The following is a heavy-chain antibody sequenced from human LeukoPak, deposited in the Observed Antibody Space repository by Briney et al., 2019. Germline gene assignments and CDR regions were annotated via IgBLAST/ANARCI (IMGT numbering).Heavy chain of an antibody. CDR2: FDPEDGET. V-gene: IGHV1-24*01. CDR1: GYTLTELS. D-gene: IGHD6-19*01. Sequence: ASVKVSCKVSGYTLTELSMHWVRQAPGKGLEWMGGFDPEDGETIYAQKFQGRVTMTEDTSTDTAYMELSSLRSEDTAVYYCATVTGGGWPHWYFDLWGRGTLVTVSS. J-gene: IGHJ2*01. CDR3: ATVTGGGWPHWYFDL.